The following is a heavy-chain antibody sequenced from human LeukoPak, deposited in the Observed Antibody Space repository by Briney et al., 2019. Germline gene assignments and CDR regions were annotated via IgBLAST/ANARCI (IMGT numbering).Heavy chain of an antibody. D-gene: IGHD6-19*01. Sequence: PSETLSLTCSVSGGSISLSYYYWGWICQPPGKALEWIGSVYYSGTTTYNPSLKSRVTISVDVSKNHFSLRLSSVTAADTAMYYCARGTLYSGWSYYFDYWSQGSQVTVSS. CDR2: VYYSGTT. CDR3: ARGTLYSGWSYYFDY. V-gene: IGHV4-39*07. J-gene: IGHJ4*02. CDR1: GGSISLSYYY.